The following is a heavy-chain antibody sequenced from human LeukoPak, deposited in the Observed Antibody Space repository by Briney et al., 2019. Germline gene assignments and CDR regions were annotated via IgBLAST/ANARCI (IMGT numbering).Heavy chain of an antibody. D-gene: IGHD6-13*01. V-gene: IGHV4-31*03. CDR3: ARGLPYSSSFLDY. Sequence: SETLSLTCTVSVGSISSGGYYWSWIRQHPGKALEWIGYIYYSGSTYYNPSLKSRVTISVDTSKNQFSLKLSSVTAADTAVYYCARGLPYSSSFLDYWGQGTLVTVSS. CDR1: VGSISSGGYY. J-gene: IGHJ4*02. CDR2: IYYSGST.